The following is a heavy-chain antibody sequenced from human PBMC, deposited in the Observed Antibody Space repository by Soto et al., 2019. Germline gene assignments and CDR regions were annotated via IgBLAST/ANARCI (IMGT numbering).Heavy chain of an antibody. D-gene: IGHD1-26*01. CDR1: GFTFSSYG. Sequence: QVQLVEAGGGVVQPGRSLRLSCAASGFTFSSYGMHWVRQAPGKGLEWVAVIWYDGSNKYYADSVKGRFTISRDNSKNTLYLQMNSLRAEDTAVYYCARATAKSYYYYGMDVWGQGTTVTVSS. CDR3: ARATAKSYYYYGMDV. J-gene: IGHJ6*02. CDR2: IWYDGSNK. V-gene: IGHV3-33*01.